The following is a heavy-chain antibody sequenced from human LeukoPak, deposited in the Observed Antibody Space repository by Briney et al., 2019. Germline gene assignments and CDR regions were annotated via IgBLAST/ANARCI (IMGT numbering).Heavy chain of an antibody. D-gene: IGHD6-19*01. V-gene: IGHV3-30*02. Sequence: GGSLRLSCAASGFTFSSYGIHWVRQAPGKGLEWVAFIRYDGSNKYYADSVKGRFTISRDNSKNTLYLQMNSLRAEDTAVYYCARDQYSSGWGLFDYWGQGTLVTVSS. J-gene: IGHJ4*02. CDR2: IRYDGSNK. CDR3: ARDQYSSGWGLFDY. CDR1: GFTFSSYG.